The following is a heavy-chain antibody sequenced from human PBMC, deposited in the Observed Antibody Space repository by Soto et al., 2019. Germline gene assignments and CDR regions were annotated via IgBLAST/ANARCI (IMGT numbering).Heavy chain of an antibody. Sequence: QVQLQESGPGLVKPSETLSLTCSVSGGSISGYYWSWIRQPPGKGLEWVGYIHFNGGTNYNPSLKSRVTISVDTSKNQLSLRLAAVTAADTAVYYCARQRLRWFDVWGRGTLVTASS. V-gene: IGHV4-59*08. J-gene: IGHJ2*01. CDR1: GGSISGYY. CDR2: IHFNGGT. CDR3: ARQRLRWFDV. D-gene: IGHD2-15*01.